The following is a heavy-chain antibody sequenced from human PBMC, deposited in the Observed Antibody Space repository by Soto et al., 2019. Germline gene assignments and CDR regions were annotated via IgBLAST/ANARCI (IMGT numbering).Heavy chain of an antibody. CDR2: ISAYNGNT. V-gene: IGHV1-18*01. CDR3: ARVIGDSAMVRVRYSDY. Sequence: ASVKVSCKASGYTFTSYGISWVRQAPGQGLEWMGWISAYNGNTNYAQKLQGRVTMTTDTSTSTAYMELRSLTPDDTAVYYCARVIGDSAMVRVRYSDYWGQGTLVTVSS. CDR1: GYTFTSYG. D-gene: IGHD5-18*01. J-gene: IGHJ4*02.